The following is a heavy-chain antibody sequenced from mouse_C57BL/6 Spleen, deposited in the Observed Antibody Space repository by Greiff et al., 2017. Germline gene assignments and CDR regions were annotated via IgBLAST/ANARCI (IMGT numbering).Heavy chain of an antibody. D-gene: IGHD2-4*01. CDR2: IHPNSGST. V-gene: IGHV1-64*01. J-gene: IGHJ3*01. CDR1: GYTFTSYW. CDR3: AREGYYDYAFAY. Sequence: QVHVKQPGAELVKPGASVKLSCKASGYTFTSYWMHWVKQRPGQGLEWIGMIHPNSGSTNYNEKFKSKATLTVDKSSSTAYMQLSSLTSEDSAVYYCAREGYYDYAFAYWGQGTLVTVSA.